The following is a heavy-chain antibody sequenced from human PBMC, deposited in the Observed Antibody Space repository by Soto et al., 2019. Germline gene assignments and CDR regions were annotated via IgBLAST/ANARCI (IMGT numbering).Heavy chain of an antibody. CDR1: GFTFSDSA. D-gene: IGHD3-3*01. Sequence: EVQLVESGGGLVQPGGSLKLSCAASGFTFSDSAMHWVRQASGKGLEWVGRIRSKGNNYATAYCASLKGRFTISRDESKNTEYLQTNSLNTEDTAVYYCSRQASDFWSGKPQYYMDVWGKGTTVTVSS. J-gene: IGHJ6*03. V-gene: IGHV3-73*01. CDR3: SRQASDFWSGKPQYYMDV. CDR2: IRSKGNNYAT.